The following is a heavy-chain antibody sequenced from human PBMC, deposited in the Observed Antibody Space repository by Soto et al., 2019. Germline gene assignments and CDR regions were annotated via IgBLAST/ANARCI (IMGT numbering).Heavy chain of an antibody. CDR1: GGSFSGYY. Sequence: SETLSLTCAVYGGSFSGYYWRRIRQPPGKGLVWSGEINHSGSTGYNPSLKSRVTLSVDTSNNHFFLMVSSVTAAGTFVYYFATIGTAAAGLYCCDNWGPGTLVTVSS. D-gene: IGHD1-1*01. V-gene: IGHV4-34*01. CDR2: INHSGST. CDR3: ATIGTAAAGLYCCDN. J-gene: IGHJ4*02.